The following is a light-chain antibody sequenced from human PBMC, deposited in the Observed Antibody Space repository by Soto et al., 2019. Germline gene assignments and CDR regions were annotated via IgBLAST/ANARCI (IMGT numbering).Light chain of an antibody. CDR1: QSVSGDY. J-gene: IGKJ1*01. Sequence: MLFEPYTGTPSFSPGGGGTLSRRASQSVSGDYLAWYQSKPGQAPRLLIHGASNRATGIPDRFSGSGSGTDFTLTIGRLEPEDFAVYYCQQYLITPWTFGQGTKVDIK. CDR2: GAS. V-gene: IGKV3-20*01. CDR3: QQYLITPWT.